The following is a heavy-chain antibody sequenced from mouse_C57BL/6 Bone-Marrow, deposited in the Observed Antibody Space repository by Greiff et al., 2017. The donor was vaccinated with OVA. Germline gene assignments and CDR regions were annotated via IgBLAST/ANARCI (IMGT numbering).Heavy chain of an antibody. V-gene: IGHV5-9-1*02. Sequence: EVKLVESGEGLVKPGGSLKLSCAASGFTFSSYAMSWVRQTPEKRLVGVAYISSDDDYIYYADTVKGRFTISRDNARNTLYLQMSSLKSEDTAMYYCTRLLDAMDYWGQGTSVTVSS. D-gene: IGHD2-1*01. CDR3: TRLLDAMDY. CDR2: ISSDDDYI. J-gene: IGHJ4*01. CDR1: GFTFSSYA.